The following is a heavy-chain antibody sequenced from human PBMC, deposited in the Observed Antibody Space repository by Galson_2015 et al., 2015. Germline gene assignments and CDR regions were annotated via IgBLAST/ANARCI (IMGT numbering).Heavy chain of an antibody. CDR2: IKYDGSQT. CDR3: ARDANRGGEFDY. Sequence: SLRLSCAASGFTFRNYWMVWVRQTPEKGLQWVAKIKYDGSQTFYVDSVKGRFTISRDNAESSLDLQLNSLRADDTAVYYCARDANRGGEFDYWGQGALVTVSS. CDR1: GFTFRNYW. J-gene: IGHJ4*02. D-gene: IGHD1-14*01. V-gene: IGHV3-7*03.